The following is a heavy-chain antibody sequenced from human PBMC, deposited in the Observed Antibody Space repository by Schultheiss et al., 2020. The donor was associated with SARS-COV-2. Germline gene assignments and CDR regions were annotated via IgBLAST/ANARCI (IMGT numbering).Heavy chain of an antibody. V-gene: IGHV3-23*01. CDR3: AKCRRDCSGGSCYYYYYGLDV. Sequence: GGSLRLSCAASGFTFSSYSINWVRQAPGKGLEWVSAISGSGGSTYYADSVKGRFTISRDNAKNSLYLQMNSLRAEDTAVYYCAKCRRDCSGGSCYYYYYGLDVWGQGTTVTVSS. J-gene: IGHJ6*02. CDR2: ISGSGGST. D-gene: IGHD2-15*01. CDR1: GFTFSSYS.